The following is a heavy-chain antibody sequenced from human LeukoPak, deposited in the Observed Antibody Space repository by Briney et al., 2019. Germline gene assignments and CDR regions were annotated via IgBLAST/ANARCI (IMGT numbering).Heavy chain of an antibody. CDR1: GYSISSGCY. V-gene: IGHV4-38-2*02. D-gene: IGHD2-15*01. J-gene: IGHJ6*03. CDR3: ARGYCSGGSCYSYYYYNYMDV. Sequence: SETLSLTCTVSGYSISSGCYWGWIRQPPGKGLEWIGSIYHSGSTYYNPSLKSRVTISVDTSKNQFSLKLSSVTAADTAVYYCARGYCSGGSCYSYYYYNYMDVWGKGTTVTVSS. CDR2: IYHSGST.